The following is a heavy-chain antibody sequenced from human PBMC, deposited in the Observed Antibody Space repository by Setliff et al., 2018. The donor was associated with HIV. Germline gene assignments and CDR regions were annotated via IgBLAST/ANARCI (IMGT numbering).Heavy chain of an antibody. Sequence: GGSLRLSCEGSGFNFNNYAMHWVRQPPGKGLEWVSGISWNSDIIGYADYAEGRFTISRDNVRNSLYLLMNSLTAEDTASYYCVKDGSVAGRNYFYMDVWGKGTTVTVSS. CDR3: VKDGSVAGRNYFYMDV. V-gene: IGHV3-9*01. J-gene: IGHJ6*03. CDR1: GFNFNNYA. CDR2: ISWNSDII. D-gene: IGHD6-19*01.